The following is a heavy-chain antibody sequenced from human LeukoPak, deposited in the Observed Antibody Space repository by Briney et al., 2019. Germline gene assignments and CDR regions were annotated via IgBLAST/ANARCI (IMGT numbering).Heavy chain of an antibody. V-gene: IGHV3-7*01. Sequence: GGSLRFSCEASGLTFSTAMMHWVRQAPGKGLDRVANINQHGGDIHYVDSVKGRFTISRDNAKNSVYLQMNSLRAEDTAVYYCAKGRGWEASYYYYYMDVWGKGTTVTISS. CDR3: AKGRGWEASYYYYYMDV. J-gene: IGHJ6*03. D-gene: IGHD1-26*01. CDR2: INQHGGDI. CDR1: GLTFSTAM.